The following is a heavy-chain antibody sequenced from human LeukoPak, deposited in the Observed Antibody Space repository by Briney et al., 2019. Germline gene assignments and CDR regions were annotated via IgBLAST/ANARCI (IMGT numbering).Heavy chain of an antibody. CDR2: IYYSGST. D-gene: IGHD6-6*01. J-gene: IGHJ6*03. CDR3: ARVSPTGIAARYYYYYYMDV. CDR1: GGSISSSSYY. V-gene: IGHV4-39*07. Sequence: SETLSLTCTVSGGSISSSSYYWGWIRQPPGEGLEWIGSIYYSGSTYYNPSLKSRVTISVDTSKNQFSLKLSSVTAADTAVYHSARVSPTGIAARYYYYYYMDVWGKGTTVTVSS.